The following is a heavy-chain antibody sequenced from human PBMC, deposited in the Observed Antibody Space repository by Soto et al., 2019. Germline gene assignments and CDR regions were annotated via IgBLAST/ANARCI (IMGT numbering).Heavy chain of an antibody. Sequence: QVQLVESGGGVVQPGRSLRLSCAASGFTFSSYAMHWVRQAPGKGLEWVAVISYDGSNKYYADSVKGRFTISRDNSKNTLYLQMNSLRAEDTAGYYCARAASGSYLGYWGQGTLVTVSS. J-gene: IGHJ4*02. CDR3: ARAASGSYLGY. CDR1: GFTFSSYA. V-gene: IGHV3-30-3*01. D-gene: IGHD1-26*01. CDR2: ISYDGSNK.